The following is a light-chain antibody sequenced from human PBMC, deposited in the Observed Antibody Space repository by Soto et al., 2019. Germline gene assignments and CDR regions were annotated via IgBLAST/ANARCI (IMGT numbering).Light chain of an antibody. J-gene: IGKJ1*01. CDR3: QQYGSSSWT. Sequence: EIVLTQSPATLSLSPGDIATLSCTASESVRSSLAWYQQKSGQAPRLVIYDASNRATGIPARFSGSGAGTDFTLTISRLEPEDVAVYYCQQYGSSSWTLGQGTKVDIK. V-gene: IGKV3-11*01. CDR2: DAS. CDR1: ESVRSS.